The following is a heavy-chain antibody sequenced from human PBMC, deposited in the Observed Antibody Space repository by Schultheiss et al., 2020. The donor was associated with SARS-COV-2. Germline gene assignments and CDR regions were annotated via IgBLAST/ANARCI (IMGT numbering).Heavy chain of an antibody. V-gene: IGHV4-34*01. D-gene: IGHD6-6*01. Sequence: SQTLSLTCAVYGGSFSGYYWSWIRQSPGKGLEWIGEINHSGSTNYNPSLKSRVTISVDTSKNQFSLKLSSVTAADTAVYYCARVGIAARRMYFDLWGRGTLVTVSS. CDR1: GGSFSGYY. J-gene: IGHJ2*01. CDR2: INHSGST. CDR3: ARVGIAARRMYFDL.